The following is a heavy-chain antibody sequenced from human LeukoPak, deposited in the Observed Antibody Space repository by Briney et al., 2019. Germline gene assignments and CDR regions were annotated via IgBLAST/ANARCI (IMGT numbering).Heavy chain of an antibody. CDR3: ARGPGPADDGGGYCFDY. CDR1: GYTFTSYY. V-gene: IGHV1-46*01. Sequence: ASVKVSCKASGYTFTSYYLYWVRQAPGQGLEWMGVINPSGGSTTSAQKFQGRVTMTRDTSTSTVYMELRSLRSEDTAVYYCARGPGPADDGGGYCFDYWGQGTLVTVSS. D-gene: IGHD3-22*01. CDR2: INPSGGST. J-gene: IGHJ4*02.